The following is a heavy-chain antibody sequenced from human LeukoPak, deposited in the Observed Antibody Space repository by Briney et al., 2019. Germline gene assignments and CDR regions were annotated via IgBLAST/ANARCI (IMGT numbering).Heavy chain of an antibody. CDR3: ASKSRYSSGWAFDY. CDR1: GGSISSYY. D-gene: IGHD6-19*01. J-gene: IGHJ4*02. CDR2: IYYSGST. V-gene: IGHV4-59*08. Sequence: SETLSLTCTVSGGSISSYYWSWIRQPPGKGLEWIGYIYYSGSTNYNPSLKSRVTISVDTSKNQFSLKLSSVTAADTAVYYCASKSRYSSGWAFDYWGQGTLVTVSS.